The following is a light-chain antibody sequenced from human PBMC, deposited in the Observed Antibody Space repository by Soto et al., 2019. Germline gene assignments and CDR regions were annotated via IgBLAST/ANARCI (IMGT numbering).Light chain of an antibody. J-gene: IGKJ1*01. V-gene: IGKV1-5*01. CDR3: QQYNSYPWT. CDR2: DVS. Sequence: DIQMTQSPSTLSASVGDRVTITCRASQSISRSLAWYQQKPGKAPNLLIYDVSSLESGVPSRFSGSGFGTEFTLTISSLQPDDFATYYRQQYNSYPWTFGQGTKVDIK. CDR1: QSISRS.